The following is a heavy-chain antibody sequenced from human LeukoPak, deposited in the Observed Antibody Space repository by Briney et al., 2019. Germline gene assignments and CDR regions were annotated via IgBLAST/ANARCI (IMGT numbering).Heavy chain of an antibody. Sequence: SETLSLTCAVNGGSLRGYYWSWLRQPPGKGLAWIGEINHSGSTNYNPSIMSRVPISVDTSQNQVHIKFSSVPAAGRAVDYCARDGPYTGAYVWGSYRSTTIFDYWGQGTLVTVSS. J-gene: IGHJ4*02. V-gene: IGHV4-34*01. CDR3: ARDGPYTGAYVWGSYRSTTIFDY. D-gene: IGHD3-16*02. CDR1: GGSLRGYY. CDR2: INHSGST.